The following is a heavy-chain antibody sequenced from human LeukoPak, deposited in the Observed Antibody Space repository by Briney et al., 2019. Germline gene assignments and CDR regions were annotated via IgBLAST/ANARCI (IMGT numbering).Heavy chain of an antibody. CDR2: IYYSGST. Sequence: PSETLSLTCTVSGVSISSTGYYWGWIRQPPGKGLEWIGSIYYSGSTYYNPSLKSRVTISVDTSKNQFSLKLSSVTAADTAVYYCAREGPEYYYDSSGYYLGFDYWGQGTLSPPPQ. CDR1: GVSISSTGYY. V-gene: IGHV4-39*07. D-gene: IGHD3-22*01. J-gene: IGHJ4*02. CDR3: AREGPEYYYDSSGYYLGFDY.